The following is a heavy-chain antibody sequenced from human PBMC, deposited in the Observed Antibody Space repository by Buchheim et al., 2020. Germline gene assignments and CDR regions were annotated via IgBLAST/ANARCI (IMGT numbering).Heavy chain of an antibody. CDR2: INPNSGGS. V-gene: IGHV1-2*04. D-gene: IGHD4-17*01. Sequence: QVQLVQSGAEVKKPGASVKVSCKASGYTFTGYYMHWVRQAPGQGLEWMGWINPNSGGSNYAQKFQGWVTMTRATSISTAYMELSRLRSDDTAVYYCARATTLVTTGYGMDVWGQGTT. J-gene: IGHJ6*02. CDR1: GYTFTGYY. CDR3: ARATTLVTTGYGMDV.